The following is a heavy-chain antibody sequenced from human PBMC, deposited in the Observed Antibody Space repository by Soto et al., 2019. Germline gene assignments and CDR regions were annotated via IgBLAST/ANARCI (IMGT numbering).Heavy chain of an antibody. J-gene: IGHJ4*02. V-gene: IGHV3-49*04. CDR3: TRDRRFLEWPTFDY. CDR2: IRSKAYGGTT. D-gene: IGHD3-3*01. Sequence: GGSLRLSCTASGFTFGDYAISWVRQAPGKGLEWVGFIRSKAYGGTTEYAASVKGRFTISRDDSKSIAYLQMNSLKTEDTAVYYCTRDRRFLEWPTFDYWGQGTLVTVSS. CDR1: GFTFGDYA.